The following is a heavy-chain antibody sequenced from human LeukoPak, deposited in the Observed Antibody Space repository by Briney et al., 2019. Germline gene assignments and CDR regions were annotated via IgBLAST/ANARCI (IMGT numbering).Heavy chain of an antibody. J-gene: IGHJ4*02. CDR3: ARTYHDDGSGYRHLEY. Sequence: GGSLRLSCAASGFTFTTHWMTWVRQAPGKGLEWVANIKQDGSEKNYVDSVKGLFTISRDNAKDSLFLQMYALRAEDTAIYYCARTYHDDGSGYRHLEYWGQGTLVTVSS. CDR1: GFTFTTHW. CDR2: IKQDGSEK. D-gene: IGHD3-22*01. V-gene: IGHV3-7*04.